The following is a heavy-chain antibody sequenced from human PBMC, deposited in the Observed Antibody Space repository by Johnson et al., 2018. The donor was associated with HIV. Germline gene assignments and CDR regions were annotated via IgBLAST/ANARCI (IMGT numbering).Heavy chain of an antibody. CDR3: ARVKGYGIPNAFDI. CDR2: IVGSGGST. D-gene: IGHD5-18*01. V-gene: IGHV3-20*04. Sequence: VQLVESGGGVVQPGRSLRLSCAASGFTFSSYAMHWVRQAPGKGLEWVSTIVGSGGSTGYADSVKGRFTISRDNAKNSLYLQMNSLRAEDTALYYCARVKGYGIPNAFDIWGQGTMVTVSS. CDR1: GFTFSSYA. J-gene: IGHJ3*02.